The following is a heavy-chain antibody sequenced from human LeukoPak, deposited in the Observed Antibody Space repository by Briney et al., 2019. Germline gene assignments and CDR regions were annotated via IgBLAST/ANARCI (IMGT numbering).Heavy chain of an antibody. CDR1: GFTFSGSA. D-gene: IGHD2-21*01. Sequence: PGGSLRLSCAASGFTFSGSAMHWVRQASGKGLEWVGRIKSKTNSYATAYAASVKGRFTISRDDSKNTAYLQMNSLKTEDAAVYYCSANFCGGPNCYYSWGQGPLVTVSS. V-gene: IGHV3-73*01. CDR2: IKSKTNSYAT. J-gene: IGHJ5*01. CDR3: SANFCGGPNCYYS.